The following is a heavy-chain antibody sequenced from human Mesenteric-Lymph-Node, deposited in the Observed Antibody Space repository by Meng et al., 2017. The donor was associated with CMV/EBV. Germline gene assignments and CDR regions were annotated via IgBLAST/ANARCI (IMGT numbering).Heavy chain of an antibody. CDR2: IYRNGRT. D-gene: IGHD6-19*01. J-gene: IGHJ4*02. Sequence: CTVSCDSVTSAVAYWSWIRQTPEKGLEFIAYIYRNGRTTYNPSLESRVTMSLDTSRNQFSLKLTSVTAADTAVYFCTRYSRGWYFDSWGQGSLVTVSS. CDR3: TRYSRGWYFDS. CDR1: CDSVTSAVAY. V-gene: IGHV4-61*08.